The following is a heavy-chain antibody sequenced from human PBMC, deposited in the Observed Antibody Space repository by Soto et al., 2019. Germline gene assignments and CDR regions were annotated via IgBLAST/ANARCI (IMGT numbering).Heavy chain of an antibody. V-gene: IGHV4-31*03. J-gene: IGHJ4*02. CDR1: GGSITSGGYY. D-gene: IGHD6-13*01. CDR3: ARGYRQSGYSSSWVFDY. Sequence: QVQLRESGQVLVKPSQTLSLTCTVSGGSITSGGYYWNWIRQHPGKGLEWIGYMYYSGSTYYNPFLRSRVIISVDTSENHFSLKLSSVTAADTAVYFCARGYRQSGYSSSWVFDYWGQGTLVNVSS. CDR2: MYYSGST.